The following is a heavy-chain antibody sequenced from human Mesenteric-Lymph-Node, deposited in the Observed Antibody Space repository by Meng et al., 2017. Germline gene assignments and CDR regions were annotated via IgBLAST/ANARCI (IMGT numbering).Heavy chain of an antibody. CDR1: EYTFTGED. V-gene: IGHV1-2*06. Sequence: HCVARVKQPGAAEKSSCKAPEYTFTGEDMEWVGQVPGEGRECMGRISPKGGDTNYAQNFQGRVTMTRDTSISTAYMELNRLGSDDTAIYYCARSRETSNTSWGWFDSWGQGTLVTVSS. J-gene: IGHJ5*01. D-gene: IGHD2-2*01. CDR2: ISPKGGDT. CDR3: ARSRETSNTSWGWFDS.